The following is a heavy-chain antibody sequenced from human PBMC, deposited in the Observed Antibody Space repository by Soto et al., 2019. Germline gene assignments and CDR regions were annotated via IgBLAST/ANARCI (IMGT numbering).Heavy chain of an antibody. D-gene: IGHD5-18*01. V-gene: IGHV4-34*01. Sequence: TSETLSLTCAVYGGSLNGYYWIWIRQPPGKGLEWIGEINHSGSTNYNPSLKSRVTISIDTSKNQFSLRLTSVTAADTAVYYCARSSTYSFGSKAYYFEYWGQGTLVTVSS. CDR3: ARSSTYSFGSKAYYFEY. CDR1: GGSLNGYY. J-gene: IGHJ4*02. CDR2: INHSGST.